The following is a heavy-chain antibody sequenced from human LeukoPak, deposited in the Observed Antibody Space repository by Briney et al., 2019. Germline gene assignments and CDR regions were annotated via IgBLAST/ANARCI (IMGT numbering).Heavy chain of an antibody. CDR2: ISYDGSNK. CDR1: GFTFSSYA. V-gene: IGHV3-30*04. CDR3: EIAAAGTSFDY. Sequence: AGGSLRLSCAASGFTFSSYAMHWVRQAPGKGLEWVAVISYDGSNKYYADSVKGRFTISRDNSKNTLYLQMNSLRAEDTAVYYCEIAAAGTSFDYWGQGTLVTVSS. D-gene: IGHD6-13*01. J-gene: IGHJ4*02.